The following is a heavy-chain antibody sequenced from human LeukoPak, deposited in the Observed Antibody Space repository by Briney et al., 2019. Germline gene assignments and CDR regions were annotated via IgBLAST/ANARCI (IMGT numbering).Heavy chain of an antibody. Sequence: SSVKVSCKASGYTFTNYGISWVRQAPGQGLEWMGWISAYSGNTNYAQNLQGRVTMTTDTSTSTAYMELRSLRSDDTAVYYCARAPDDYDFWSGPFDYWGRGTLVTVSS. CDR3: ARAPDDYDFWSGPFDY. CDR1: GYTFTNYG. CDR2: ISAYSGNT. J-gene: IGHJ4*02. D-gene: IGHD3-3*01. V-gene: IGHV1-18*01.